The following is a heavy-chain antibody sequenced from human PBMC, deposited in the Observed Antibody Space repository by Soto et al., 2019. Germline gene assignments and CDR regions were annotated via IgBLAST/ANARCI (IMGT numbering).Heavy chain of an antibody. Sequence: EVQLLESGGGVVQPGGSLRLSCVASGFNFKKFAMAWVRQAPGEGLEWVSGLSCCGGSTSYADSVKGRFSTARDDSKNTLSLQMNGLRVEDTAQYFCAKADGEQWLIPHLDNWGQGTLVTVS. D-gene: IGHD6-19*01. J-gene: IGHJ4*02. CDR3: AKADGEQWLIPHLDN. V-gene: IGHV3-23*01. CDR1: GFNFKKFA. CDR2: LSCCGGST.